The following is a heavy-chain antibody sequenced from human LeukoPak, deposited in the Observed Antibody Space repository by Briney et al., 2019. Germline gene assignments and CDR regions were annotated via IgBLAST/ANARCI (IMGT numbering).Heavy chain of an antibody. Sequence: GGSLRLSCAASGFTFSTYWMTWVRQAPGKGLEWVANIKQDGSETYYVDSVKGRFTISRDNAKNSLYLQMDSLRAEDTAVYYCATYGSGSYFDYWGQGTLVTVSS. CDR3: ATYGSGSYFDY. D-gene: IGHD3-10*01. J-gene: IGHJ4*02. CDR1: GFTFSTYW. CDR2: IKQDGSET. V-gene: IGHV3-7*05.